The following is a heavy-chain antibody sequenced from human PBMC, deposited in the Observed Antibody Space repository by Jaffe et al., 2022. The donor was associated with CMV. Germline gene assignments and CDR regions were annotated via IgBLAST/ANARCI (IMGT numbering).Heavy chain of an antibody. D-gene: IGHD3-10*01. V-gene: IGHV3-30*18. J-gene: IGHJ3*02. CDR2: ISYDGSNK. Sequence: QVQLVESGGGVVQPGRSLRLSCAASGFTFSSYGMHWVRQAPGKGLEWVAVISYDGSNKYYADSVKGRFTISRDNSKNTLYLQMNSLRAEDTAVYYCANDYYYGSGSYYLNPRPFDIWGQGTMVTVSS. CDR3: ANDYYYGSGSYYLNPRPFDI. CDR1: GFTFSSYG.